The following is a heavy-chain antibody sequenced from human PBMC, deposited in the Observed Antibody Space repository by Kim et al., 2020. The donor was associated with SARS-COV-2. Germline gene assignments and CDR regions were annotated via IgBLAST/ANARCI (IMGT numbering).Heavy chain of an antibody. CDR2: IKTDGSTT. D-gene: IGHD3-3*01. CDR3: ARDLGWILYDY. Sequence: GGSLRLSCAASGFTFSSYWMHWVRQAPGKGLVWVSRIKTDGSTTRYADSVRGRFTISRDNAKNTLYLQMNSLRAEDTAVYYCARDLGWILYDYWGEGTRVTVSS. J-gene: IGHJ4*02. V-gene: IGHV3-74*01. CDR1: GFTFSSYW.